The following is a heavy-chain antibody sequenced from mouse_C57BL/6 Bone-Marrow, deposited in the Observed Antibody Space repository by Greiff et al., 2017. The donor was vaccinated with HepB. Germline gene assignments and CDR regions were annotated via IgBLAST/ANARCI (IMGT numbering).Heavy chain of an antibody. D-gene: IGHD2-1*01. CDR1: EYEFPSHD. J-gene: IGHJ1*03. Sequence: EVQLVESGGGLVQPGESLKLSCESNEYEFPSHDMSWVRKTPEKRLELVAAINSDGGRTYYPDTMERRFIISRDNTKKTLYLQMSSLRSEDTALYYCARQGRSTMVTGWYFDVWGTGTTVTVSS. CDR3: ARQGRSTMVTGWYFDV. V-gene: IGHV5-2*01. CDR2: INSDGGRT.